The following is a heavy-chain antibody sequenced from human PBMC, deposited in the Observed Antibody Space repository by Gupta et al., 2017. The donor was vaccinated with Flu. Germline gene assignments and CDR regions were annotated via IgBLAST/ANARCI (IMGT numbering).Heavy chain of an antibody. CDR1: GFGLRLTW. Sequence: DVQVVESGGGLVKPGGSLRLSCAASGFGLRLTWMSWVRQAPGKGLEWCGHIKTGGTSDYAAPVKGSFSFSRDDSQNMVYLQMNSLRSEDTAIYYCSAISTLGGVIVNSFWGQGTLVTVSS. CDR2: IKTGGTS. V-gene: IGHV3-15*01. CDR3: SAISTLGGVIVNSF. D-gene: IGHD3-16*02. J-gene: IGHJ4*02.